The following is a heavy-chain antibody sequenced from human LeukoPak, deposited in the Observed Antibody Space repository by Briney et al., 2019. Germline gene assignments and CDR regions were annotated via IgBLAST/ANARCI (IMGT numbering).Heavy chain of an antibody. Sequence: ASVKVSCKASGYSFTNYDINWVRQATGQGLEWMGWMNPKSGDTGYSQKFQGRVFITRDTSINTAYMELSSLGSDDTAVYYCARDLGGSYLGYWGQGTLVTVSS. CDR2: MNPKSGDT. CDR3: ARDLGGSYLGY. V-gene: IGHV1-8*03. D-gene: IGHD1-26*01. CDR1: GYSFTNYD. J-gene: IGHJ4*02.